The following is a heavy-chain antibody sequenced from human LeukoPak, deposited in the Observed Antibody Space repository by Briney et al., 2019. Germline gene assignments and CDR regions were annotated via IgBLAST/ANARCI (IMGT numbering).Heavy chain of an antibody. Sequence: ASVKVSCKLSGYTLTELSMHWVRQAPGKGLEWMGGFDPEDGETIYAQKFQGRVTMTEDTSTDTAYMELSSLRSEDTAVYYCATYPITYYYGSGSPYYFDYWGQGTLVTVSS. D-gene: IGHD3-10*01. J-gene: IGHJ4*02. V-gene: IGHV1-24*01. CDR1: GYTLTELS. CDR2: FDPEDGET. CDR3: ATYPITYYYGSGSPYYFDY.